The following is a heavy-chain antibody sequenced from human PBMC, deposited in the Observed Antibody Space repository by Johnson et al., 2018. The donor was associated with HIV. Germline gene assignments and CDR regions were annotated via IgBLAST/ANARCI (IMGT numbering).Heavy chain of an antibody. CDR2: IYSGGST. D-gene: IGHD2-21*01. CDR1: GFTVSSNY. CDR3: AKSIVVVIAGNNDDAFDV. V-gene: IGHV3-66*01. J-gene: IGHJ3*01. Sequence: VQLVESEGGLVQPGGSLRLSCAASGFTVSSNYMSWVRQAPGKGLEWVSVIYSGGSTYYADSVKGRFTISRDNSKNTLYLQMNSLRAEDTAVYYCAKSIVVVIAGNNDDAFDVWGQGTVVTVSS.